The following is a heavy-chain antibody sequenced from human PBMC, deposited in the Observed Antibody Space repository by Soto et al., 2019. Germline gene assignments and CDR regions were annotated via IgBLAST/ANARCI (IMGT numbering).Heavy chain of an antibody. J-gene: IGHJ6*02. V-gene: IGHV3-15*07. D-gene: IGHD3-3*01. Sequence: GLLRLSCAASGFTFSSYVMNWVRQAPGKGLEWVGRIKSKTDGGTTDYAAPVKGRFTISRDDSKNTLYLQMNSLKTEDTAVYYCTTLSITIFGVVLMDVWGQGTTVTVSS. CDR1: GFTFSSYV. CDR3: TTLSITIFGVVLMDV. CDR2: IKSKTDGGTT.